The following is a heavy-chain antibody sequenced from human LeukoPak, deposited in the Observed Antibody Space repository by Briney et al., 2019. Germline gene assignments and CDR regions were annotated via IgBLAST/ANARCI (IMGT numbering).Heavy chain of an antibody. J-gene: IGHJ5*02. D-gene: IGHD3-16*01. CDR3: GKEGGA. CDR2: ICGGGGST. V-gene: IGHV3-23*01. CDR1: GFRFSDYT. Sequence: PGGSLRLSCAASGFRFSDYTMTWVRQAPGKGPEWVSAICGGGGSTYYADFLGGRFTISRDNSKDMLYLQMNSLKVEDTATYYCGKEGGAWGQGTQVTVSS.